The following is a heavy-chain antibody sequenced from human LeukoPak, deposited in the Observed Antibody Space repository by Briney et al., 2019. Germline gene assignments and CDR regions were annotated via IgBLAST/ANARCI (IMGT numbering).Heavy chain of an antibody. CDR2: FNPSGGST. CDR1: GYTFTHYY. D-gene: IGHD5-18*01. Sequence: ASVKVSCKASGYTFTHYYIHWVRQAPGQGLEWMGIFNPSGGSTNYAQKFQGGVTLTGDTSTGTVYMELNSLRSDDTAVYFCARSPYTYGSLFYLDYWGQGTLVTVSS. V-gene: IGHV1-46*01. J-gene: IGHJ4*02. CDR3: ARSPYTYGSLFYLDY.